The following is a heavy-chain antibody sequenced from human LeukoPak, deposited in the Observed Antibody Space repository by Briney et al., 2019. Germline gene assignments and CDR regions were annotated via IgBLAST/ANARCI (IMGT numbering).Heavy chain of an antibody. D-gene: IGHD3-22*01. V-gene: IGHV3-21*01. CDR3: ARDLGAYYYDSSGYYYGTPVDY. Sequence: PGGSLRLSCAASGFTFSSYSMSSVRQAPGEGLEWVSSISSSSYIYYADSVKGRFTISRDNAKNSLYLQMNSLRAEDTAVYYCARDLGAYYYDSSGYYYGTPVDYWGQGTLVTVSS. CDR2: ISSSSYI. J-gene: IGHJ4*02. CDR1: GFTFSSYS.